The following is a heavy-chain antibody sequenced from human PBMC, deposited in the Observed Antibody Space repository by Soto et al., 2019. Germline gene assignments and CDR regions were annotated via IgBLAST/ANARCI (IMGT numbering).Heavy chain of an antibody. CDR3: ARVATELLWFGERYYYMDV. J-gene: IGHJ6*03. CDR1: GDSVSSNSAA. Sequence: PSQTLSLTCAISGDSVSSNSAAWNWIRQSPSRGLEWLGRTYYRSKWYNDYAVSVKSRITINPDTSKNQFSLQLNSVTPEDTAVYYCARVATELLWFGERYYYMDVWGKGTTVTVS. V-gene: IGHV6-1*01. CDR2: TYYRSKWYN. D-gene: IGHD3-10*01.